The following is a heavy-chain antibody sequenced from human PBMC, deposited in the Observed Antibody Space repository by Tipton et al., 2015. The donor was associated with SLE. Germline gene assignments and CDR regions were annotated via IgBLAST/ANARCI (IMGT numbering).Heavy chain of an antibody. CDR3: ARGSYYVDP. D-gene: IGHD3-10*02. V-gene: IGHV4-59*11. CDR2: IHQIGST. J-gene: IGHJ5*02. Sequence: TLSLTCTVSGASISSHYWSWIRQPPGKGLEWIGYIHQIGSTNSNPSLKSRVTISVDTSKNQFSLRLKTMTAADTAVYYCARGSYYVDPWGQGTLVTVSS. CDR1: GASISSHY.